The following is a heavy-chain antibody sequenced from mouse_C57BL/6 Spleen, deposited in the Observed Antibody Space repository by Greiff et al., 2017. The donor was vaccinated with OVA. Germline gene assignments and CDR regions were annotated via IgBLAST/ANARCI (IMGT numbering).Heavy chain of an antibody. J-gene: IGHJ2*01. CDR2: IDPETGGT. V-gene: IGHV1-15*01. D-gene: IGHD1-1*01. CDR1: GYTFTDYE. Sequence: QVQLKQSGAELVRPGASVTLSCKASGYTFTDYEMHWVKQTPVHGLEWIGAIDPETGGTAYNQKFKGKAILTADKSSSTAYMELRGLTSEDSAVYYCTKKAPLLLRYGYFDYWGQGTTLTVSS. CDR3: TKKAPLLLRYGYFDY.